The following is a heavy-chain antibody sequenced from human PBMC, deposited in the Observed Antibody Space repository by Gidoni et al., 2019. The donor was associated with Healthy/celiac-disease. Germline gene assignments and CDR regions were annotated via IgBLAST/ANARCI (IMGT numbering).Heavy chain of an antibody. J-gene: IGHJ6*03. CDR1: GFPFSNAW. CDR2: IKSKTDGGTT. Sequence: EVQLVESGGGLVKPGGSLRLSCAASGFPFSNAWLSWVRQAPGKGLEWVGRIKSKTDGGTTDYAATVKGRFTISRDDSKNTLYLQMNSLKTEDTAVYYCTKVVPAAISPFYYYYMDVWGKGTTVTVSS. D-gene: IGHD2-2*01. CDR3: TKVVPAAISPFYYYYMDV. V-gene: IGHV3-15*01.